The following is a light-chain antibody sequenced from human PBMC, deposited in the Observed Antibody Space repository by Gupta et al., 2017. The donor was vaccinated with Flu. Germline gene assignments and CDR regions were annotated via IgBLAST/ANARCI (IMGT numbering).Light chain of an antibody. CDR1: SKDVGGSNR. CDR3: SSHAGSVTSV. J-gene: IGLJ1*01. V-gene: IGLV2-11*01. CDR2: DVT. Sequence: QSDPTQTRLVSGSPGQSVTSSCTGSSKDVGGSNRVSWYQPRPAKAPNLFLYDVTERPSGVPDRFSGSKSGNSASLTISGLQADDEADYYCSSHAGSVTSVFGTGTTVTVL.